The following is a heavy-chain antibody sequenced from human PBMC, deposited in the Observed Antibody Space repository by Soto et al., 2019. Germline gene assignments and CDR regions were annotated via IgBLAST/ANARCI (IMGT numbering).Heavy chain of an antibody. J-gene: IGHJ6*02. V-gene: IGHV4-39*07. CDR2: IRHDGTT. D-gene: IGHD3-22*01. CDR1: GGSISSGRYY. CDR3: ARDRDSSDTGGMDV. Sequence: SETLSLTCTFSGGSISSGRYYLSWIRQPPGKELEWIGDIRHDGTTNYNPSLKSRVTISVDKSKNQFSLNLSSVTAADTAVYYCARDRDSSDTGGMDVWGQGTTVTVSS.